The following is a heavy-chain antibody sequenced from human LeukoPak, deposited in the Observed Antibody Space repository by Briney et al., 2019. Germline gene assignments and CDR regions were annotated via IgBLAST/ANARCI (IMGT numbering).Heavy chain of an antibody. CDR2: IRSKANSYAT. J-gene: IGHJ4*02. CDR3: AKDDAFKWFVDNY. CDR1: GFTFSGSA. D-gene: IGHD3-10*01. Sequence: GGSLRLSCAASGFTFSGSAMHWVRQASGKGLEWVGRIRSKANSYATAYAASVKGRFTISRDDSKNTAYLQMNSLRAEDTALYYCAKDDAFKWFVDNYWGQGTLVTVSS. V-gene: IGHV3-73*01.